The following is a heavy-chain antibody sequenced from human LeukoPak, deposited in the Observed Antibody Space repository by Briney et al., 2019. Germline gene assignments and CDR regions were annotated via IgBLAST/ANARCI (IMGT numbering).Heavy chain of an antibody. CDR3: ASNRGKVGQLVLSH. Sequence: GASVKVSCKASGGTFSSYAISWVRQAPGQGLEWMGGIIPIFGTANYAQKFQGRVTITADKSTSTAYMELSSLRSEDTAVYYCASNRGKVGQLVLSHWGQGTLVTVSS. V-gene: IGHV1-69*06. D-gene: IGHD6-6*01. J-gene: IGHJ4*02. CDR2: IIPIFGTA. CDR1: GGTFSSYA.